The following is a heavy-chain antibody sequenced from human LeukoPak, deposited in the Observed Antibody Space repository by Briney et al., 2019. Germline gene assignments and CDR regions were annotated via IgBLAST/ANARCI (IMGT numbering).Heavy chain of an antibody. D-gene: IGHD1-26*01. CDR1: GGSISSSNYC. V-gene: IGHV4-61*01. CDR3: ARETVSGSYLP. J-gene: IGHJ6*02. Sequence: SETLSLTCTVSGGSISSSNYCWGWIRQPPGKGLEWIGYIYYSGSTNYNPSLKSRVTISVDTSKNQFSLKLSSVTAADTAVYYCARETVSGSYLPWGQGTTVTVSS. CDR2: IYYSGST.